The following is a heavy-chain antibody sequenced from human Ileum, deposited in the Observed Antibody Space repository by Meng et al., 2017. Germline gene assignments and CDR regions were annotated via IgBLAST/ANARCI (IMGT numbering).Heavy chain of an antibody. J-gene: IGHJ4*02. D-gene: IGHD3-10*01. V-gene: IGHV4-30-4*01. CDR2: IYYSGST. Sequence: QVQLQEAGPGRGNPAQNRSLTCAGSGGSMRSGDNYWSWIRQPPGKGLEWIGYIYYSGSTYYTPSLKSRVIMSVDTSANRFSLNLNSVTAADTAVYFCARGAYLGSGYYFDYWGQGALVTVSS. CDR3: ARGAYLGSGYYFDY. CDR1: GGSMRSGDNY.